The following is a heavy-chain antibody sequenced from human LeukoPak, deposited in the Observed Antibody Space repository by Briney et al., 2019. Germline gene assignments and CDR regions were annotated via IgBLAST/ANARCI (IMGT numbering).Heavy chain of an antibody. D-gene: IGHD6-19*01. V-gene: IGHV4-30-2*01. Sequence: SQTLSLTCTVSGGSLSSGGYYWSWIRQPPGKGLEWIGYIYHSGSTYYNPSLKSRVTISVDRSKNQFSLKLSSVTAADTAVYYCARNGPEWLNAFDIWGQGTMVTVSS. CDR1: GGSLSSGGYY. CDR3: ARNGPEWLNAFDI. CDR2: IYHSGST. J-gene: IGHJ3*02.